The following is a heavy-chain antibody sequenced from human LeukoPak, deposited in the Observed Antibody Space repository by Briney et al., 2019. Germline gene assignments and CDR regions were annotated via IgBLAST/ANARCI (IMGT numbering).Heavy chain of an antibody. Sequence: PGGSLRLSCAASGFTVSSNYMSWVRQAPGKGLEWVAVISGSGGNTYYADSVKGRFTISRDNSKNTLYLQMNSLRAEDTAVYYCAKHSSSSTMYYFDYWGQGTLVTVSS. CDR1: GFTVSSNY. CDR3: AKHSSSSTMYYFDY. V-gene: IGHV3-23*01. J-gene: IGHJ4*02. CDR2: ISGSGGNT. D-gene: IGHD6-13*01.